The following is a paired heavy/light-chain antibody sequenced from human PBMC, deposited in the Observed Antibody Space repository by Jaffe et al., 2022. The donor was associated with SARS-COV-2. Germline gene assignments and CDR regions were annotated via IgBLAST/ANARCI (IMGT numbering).Light chain of an antibody. J-gene: IGLJ3*02. CDR3: AAWDDSLYGWV. V-gene: IGLV1-44*01. CDR1: SSNIGSNT. CDR2: SNT. Sequence: QSVLTQPPSASGTPGQRVTISCSGISSNIGSNTAHWYQHLPGAAPKLLISSNTERPSGVPDRFSGSKSGTSASLAISGLQSEDEADYYCAAWDDSLYGWVFGGGTKLTVL.
Heavy chain of an antibody. CDR3: AKVQRYFDWRLGAFDV. V-gene: IGHV3-30*04. D-gene: IGHD3-9*01. J-gene: IGHJ3*01. CDR2: ISDDGDKQ. Sequence: QVQLVESGGGVVQPGRSLRLSCAASGFAFSAYALHWVRQAPGRGLEWVAVISDDGDKQYYADSVKGRFIVSRDNSKNTLYLQMHSLTTEDTAVYYCAKVQRYFDWRLGAFDVWGQGTMVTVSS. CDR1: GFAFSAYA.